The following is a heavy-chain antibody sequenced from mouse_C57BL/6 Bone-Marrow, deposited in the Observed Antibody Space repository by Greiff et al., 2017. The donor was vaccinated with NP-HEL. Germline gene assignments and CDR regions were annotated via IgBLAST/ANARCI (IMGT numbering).Heavy chain of an antibody. J-gene: IGHJ1*03. V-gene: IGHV1-42*01. Sequence: VQLKQSGPELVKPGASVKISCKASGYSFTGYYMNWVKQSPEKSLEWIGEINPSTGGTTYNQKFKAKATLTVDKSSSTAYMQLKSLTSEDSAVYYCARENWYFDVWGTGTTVTVSS. CDR1: GYSFTGYY. CDR2: INPSTGGT. CDR3: ARENWYFDV.